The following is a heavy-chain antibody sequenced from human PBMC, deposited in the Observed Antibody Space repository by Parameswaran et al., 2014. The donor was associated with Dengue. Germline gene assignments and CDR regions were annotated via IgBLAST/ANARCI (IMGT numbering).Heavy chain of an antibody. V-gene: IGHV3-72*01. CDR2: TRNKANSYTT. CDR3: ARDLSGGYDFPDYYYYMDV. D-gene: IGHD5-12*01. Sequence: WIRQPPGKGLEWVGRTRNKANSYTTEYAASVKGRFTISRDDSKNSLYLQMNSLKTEDTAVYYCARDLSGGYDFPDYYYYMDVWGKGTTVTVSS. J-gene: IGHJ6*03.